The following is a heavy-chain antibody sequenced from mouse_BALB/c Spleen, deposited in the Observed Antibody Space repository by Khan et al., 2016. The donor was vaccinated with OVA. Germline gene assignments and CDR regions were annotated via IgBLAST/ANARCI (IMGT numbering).Heavy chain of an antibody. CDR2: IDPENGHT. CDR1: GFNIRDYY. J-gene: IGHJ3*01. D-gene: IGHD2-1*01. V-gene: IGHV14-1*02. Sequence: IQLVQSGAELVRPGALVKLSCKASGFNIRDYYMHWVKQRPDQGLELIGWIDPENGHTIYDPKFQGKASITADTSSNTAYLQLSSLTSEDTAVHYCARRGYGNYWFAYWGQGTLVTVSA. CDR3: ARRGYGNYWFAY.